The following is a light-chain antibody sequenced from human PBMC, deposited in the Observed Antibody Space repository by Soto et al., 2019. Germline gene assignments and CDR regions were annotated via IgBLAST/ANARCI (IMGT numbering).Light chain of an antibody. CDR2: GAS. V-gene: IGKV3-15*01. Sequence: EVVMTQSPATLSVSPGERATLTCRASQSVNANLAWYQQKRGQAPRLLIHGASNRATGIPARFSGSGFGTEFILTISSRQSEDFAVYYCQKYNTWLWTFGQGTKV. J-gene: IGKJ1*01. CDR3: QKYNTWLWT. CDR1: QSVNAN.